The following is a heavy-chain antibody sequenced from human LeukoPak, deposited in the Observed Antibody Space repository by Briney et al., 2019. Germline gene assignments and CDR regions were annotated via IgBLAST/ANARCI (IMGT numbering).Heavy chain of an antibody. CDR1: GGSISSSSHY. Sequence: PSETLSLTCTVSGGSISSSSHYWGWIRQPPGKGLEWIGSIYYSGSTYYNPSLKSRVTISVDTSKNQFSLKLSSVTAADTAVYYCARQGGGIDSYGYRPPYYFDYWGQGTLVTVSS. D-gene: IGHD5-18*01. V-gene: IGHV4-39*01. CDR2: IYYSGST. J-gene: IGHJ4*02. CDR3: ARQGGGIDSYGYRPPYYFDY.